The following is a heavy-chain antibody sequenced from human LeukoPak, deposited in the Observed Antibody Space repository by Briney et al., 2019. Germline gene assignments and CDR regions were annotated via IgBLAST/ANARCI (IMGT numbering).Heavy chain of an antibody. CDR1: GFIFSSYG. D-gene: IGHD3-16*01. CDR3: ARALVPGSYADY. J-gene: IGHJ4*02. Sequence: GGSLRLSCAASGFIFSSYGMYWVRQAPGKGLEWVAVIWNDGSNKYYGDSVKGRFTVSRDNSNNTLYLQMNSLRAEDTAVYYCARALVPGSYADYWGQGTLVTVSS. V-gene: IGHV3-33*07. CDR2: IWNDGSNK.